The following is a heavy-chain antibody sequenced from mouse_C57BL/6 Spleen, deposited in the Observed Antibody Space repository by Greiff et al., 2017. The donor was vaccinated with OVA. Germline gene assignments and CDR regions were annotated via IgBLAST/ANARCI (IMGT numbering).Heavy chain of an antibody. CDR2: ILPGSGST. Sequence: VQRVESGAELMKPGASVKLSCKATGYTFTGYWIEWVKQRPGHGLEWIGEILPGSGSTNYNEKFKGKATFTADTSSNTAYMQLSSLTTEDSAIYYCARRIYYYGSSLYYYAMDYWGQGTSVTVSS. V-gene: IGHV1-9*01. J-gene: IGHJ4*01. CDR3: ARRIYYYGSSLYYYAMDY. D-gene: IGHD1-1*01. CDR1: GYTFTGYW.